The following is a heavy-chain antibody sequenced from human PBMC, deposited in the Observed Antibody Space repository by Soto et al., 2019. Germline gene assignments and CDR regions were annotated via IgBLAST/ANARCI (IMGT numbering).Heavy chain of an antibody. J-gene: IGHJ6*02. CDR2: IYHRGGT. CDR3: ARAPGRMMNALRYYYGLDV. D-gene: IGHD2-8*01. Sequence: QVQLQESGPGLVKPSETLSFTCNVSGGSISSGGYYWSWIHQLPGKGLEWIGYIYHRGGTYYNPARKRRITISVDTSKNQFSLKMTSVTAADTAVYFCARAPGRMMNALRYYYGLDVWGQGTTVTVSS. V-gene: IGHV4-31*02. CDR1: GGSISSGGYY.